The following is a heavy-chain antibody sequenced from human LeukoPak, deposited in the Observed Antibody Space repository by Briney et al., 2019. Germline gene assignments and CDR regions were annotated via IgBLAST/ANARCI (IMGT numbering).Heavy chain of an antibody. CDR1: GGSISSYY. CDR2: IYYSGST. Sequence: SETLSLTCTVSGGSISSYYWSWIRQPPGKGLEWIGYIYYSGSTNCNPSLKSRVTISVDTSKNQFSLKLSSVTAADTAVYYCARWQAGYSGYARDGFDYWGQGTLVTVSS. J-gene: IGHJ4*02. CDR3: ARWQAGYSGYARDGFDY. D-gene: IGHD5-12*01. V-gene: IGHV4-59*01.